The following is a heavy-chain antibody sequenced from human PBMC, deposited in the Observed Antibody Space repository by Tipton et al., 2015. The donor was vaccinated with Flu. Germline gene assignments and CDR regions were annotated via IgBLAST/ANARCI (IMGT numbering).Heavy chain of an antibody. CDR3: AREYCSGGVCYPDY. Sequence: LSLTCNVSGDSISTGSHYWNWIRQPAGKGLEWIGRIYTSGSTTYNPSLKSRVTISIDTSKNQFSLKLSSVTAADTAVYYCAREYCSGGVCYPDYWGQGTLVAVSS. V-gene: IGHV4-61*02. D-gene: IGHD2-8*02. J-gene: IGHJ4*02. CDR2: IYTSGST. CDR1: GDSISTGSHY.